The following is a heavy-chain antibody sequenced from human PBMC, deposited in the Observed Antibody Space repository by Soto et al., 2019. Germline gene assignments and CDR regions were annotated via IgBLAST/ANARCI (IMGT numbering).Heavy chain of an antibody. Sequence: EVQLVESGGGLVKPGGSLRLSCAASGFTFSSYSMNWVRQAPGKGLEWVSSISSSSSYIYYADSVKGRFTISRDNAKNSRYLQMSLLRAEDTSVYYCARRGVVGAARGGYYYYGMDVWGQGTKVTVSS. J-gene: IGHJ6*02. CDR2: ISSSSSYI. V-gene: IGHV3-21*01. CDR3: ARRGVVGAARGGYYYYGMDV. D-gene: IGHD2-15*01. CDR1: GFTFSSYS.